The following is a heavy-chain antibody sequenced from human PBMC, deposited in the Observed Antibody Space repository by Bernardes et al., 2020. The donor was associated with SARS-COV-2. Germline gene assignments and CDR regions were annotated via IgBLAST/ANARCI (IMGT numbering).Heavy chain of an antibody. J-gene: IGHJ6*02. V-gene: IGHV4-39*01. D-gene: IGHD6-13*01. Sequence: SETLSLTCTVSGGSISSSSYYWGWIRQPPGKGLEWIGSIYYSGSTYYNPSLKSRVTISVDTSKNQFSLKLSSVTAADTAVYYCARITAADTFMDVWGQGTTVNVSS. CDR1: GGSISSSSYY. CDR3: ARITAADTFMDV. CDR2: IYYSGST.